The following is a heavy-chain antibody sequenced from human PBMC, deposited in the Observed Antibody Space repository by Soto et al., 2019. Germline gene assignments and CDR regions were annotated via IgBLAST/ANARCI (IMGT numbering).Heavy chain of an antibody. CDR2: INHSGST. CDR1: EEYISRFY. Sequence: SETKSHTNAFCEEYISRFYANLIRQKQGKGLEWIGEINHSGSTNYNPSLKSRVTISVDTSKNQFSLKLSSVTAADTAVYYCASSRGYSYGYSHYYYYYMDVWVKGTTVTVSS. V-gene: IGHV4-34*01. J-gene: IGHJ6*03. CDR3: ASSRGYSYGYSHYYYYYMDV. D-gene: IGHD5-18*01.